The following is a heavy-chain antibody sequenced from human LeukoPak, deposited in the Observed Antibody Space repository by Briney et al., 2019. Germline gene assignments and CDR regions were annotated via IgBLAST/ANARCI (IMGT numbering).Heavy chain of an antibody. V-gene: IGHV1-2*02. J-gene: IGHJ5*02. CDR3: ARGHYDGLGNWFDP. CDR2: LNPNSGAT. Sequence: ASLKVSCKTSGYTFTGYYMHWVRQTPAQGLEWMGWLNPNSGATTYAQKFQGRITLSTDTSISTGYMEMSRLKSDDTAVYYCARGHYDGLGNWFDPWGQGTLLIVSS. CDR1: GYTFTGYY. D-gene: IGHD3-22*01.